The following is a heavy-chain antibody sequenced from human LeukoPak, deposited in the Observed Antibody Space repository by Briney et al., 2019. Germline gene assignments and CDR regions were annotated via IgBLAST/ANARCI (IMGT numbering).Heavy chain of an antibody. CDR2: ISDIGSI. Sequence: SETLSLTCTVSGGSISSYYWSWIRQPPGKGLEWIAYISDIGSINYNPSLKSRVTISLDTSKNQFSLKLSSVTAADTAVYYCARGLYYYDSSGYYRHYFDYWGQGTLVTVSS. CDR1: GGSISSYY. V-gene: IGHV4-59*08. D-gene: IGHD3-22*01. J-gene: IGHJ4*02. CDR3: ARGLYYYDSSGYYRHYFDY.